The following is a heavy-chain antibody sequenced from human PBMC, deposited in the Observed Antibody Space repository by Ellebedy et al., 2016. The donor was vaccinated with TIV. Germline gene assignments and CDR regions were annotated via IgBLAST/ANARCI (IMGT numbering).Heavy chain of an antibody. D-gene: IGHD3-10*01. CDR1: GFTFSRYS. V-gene: IGHV3-21*01. Sequence: GGSLTLSXAASGFTFSRYSMHCVRHAPGKGLEWVSSISSSSSYIFYADSVKGRFTISRDNAKNSLYLQMNSLRAEDTAVYYCARHPTSNMVRGEFSWGQGTLVTVSS. J-gene: IGHJ4*02. CDR3: ARHPTSNMVRGEFS. CDR2: ISSSSSYI.